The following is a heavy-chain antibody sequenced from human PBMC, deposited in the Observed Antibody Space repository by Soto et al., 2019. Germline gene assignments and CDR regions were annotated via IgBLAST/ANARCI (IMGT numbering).Heavy chain of an antibody. D-gene: IGHD3-3*01. CDR1: GGTFSSYT. J-gene: IGHJ6*02. CDR3: ARGGKTYYDFWSGLPHYYYYGMDV. CDR2: INPNSGGT. V-gene: IGHV1-2*04. Sequence: ASVKVSCKASGGTFSSYTISWVRQAPGQGLEWMGWINPNSGGTNYAQKFQGWVTMTRDTSISTAYMELSRLRSDDTAVYYCARGGKTYYDFWSGLPHYYYYGMDVWGRGTTVTVSS.